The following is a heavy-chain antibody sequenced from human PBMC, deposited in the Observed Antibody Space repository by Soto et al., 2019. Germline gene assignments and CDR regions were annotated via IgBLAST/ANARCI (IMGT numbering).Heavy chain of an antibody. V-gene: IGHV4-34*01. J-gene: IGHJ3*02. CDR3: ASASGWYSLDAFDI. Sequence: SETLSLTCAVYGGSFSGYYWSWIRQRPGKGLEWIGEINHSGSTNYNPSLKSRVTISVDTSKNQFSLKLSSVTAADTAVYYCASASGWYSLDAFDIWGQGTMVTVSS. CDR1: GGSFSGYY. CDR2: INHSGST. D-gene: IGHD6-19*01.